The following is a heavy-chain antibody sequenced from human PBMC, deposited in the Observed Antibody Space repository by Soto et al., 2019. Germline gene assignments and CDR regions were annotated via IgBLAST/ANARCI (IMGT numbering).Heavy chain of an antibody. V-gene: IGHV1-3*01. J-gene: IGHJ6*02. CDR3: ARDKITPGGHFYQFGMDV. Sequence: QVQLVQSGAEVRKPGASVTVSCKASGYSFTQYAIHWVRQATGRSLEWLGWINPANGNTKYSEKFQGRVTFTRDTSATTAYMELSSLRSEDAGLYYCARDKITPGGHFYQFGMDVWGQGTTVTVSS. CDR1: GYSFTQYA. CDR2: INPANGNT. D-gene: IGHD2-2*01.